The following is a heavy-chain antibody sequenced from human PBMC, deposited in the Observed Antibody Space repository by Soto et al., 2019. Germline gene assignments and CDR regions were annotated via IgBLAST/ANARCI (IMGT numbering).Heavy chain of an antibody. D-gene: IGHD1-26*01. CDR2: INYSGTT. Sequence: TLSLTCSVSGGSFSSDSFIWSWVRQFPGKGLEWIGYINYSGTTYYNPSLRSRITVSVDTSKNQFSLNLSSVTAADTAVYYCARDHKWDGMDVWGQGTTVTVSS. CDR3: ARDHKWDGMDV. J-gene: IGHJ6*02. CDR1: GGSFSSDSFI. V-gene: IGHV4-31*03.